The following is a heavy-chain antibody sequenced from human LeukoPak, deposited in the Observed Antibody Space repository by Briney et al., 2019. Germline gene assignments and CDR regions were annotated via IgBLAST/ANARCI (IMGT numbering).Heavy chain of an antibody. Sequence: ASVKVSCKASGYTFTGYYMHWVRQAPGQGLEWIGRINPNSGGTNYAQKFQGRVTMTRDTSISTAYMELSRLRFDDTAVYYCARDRTMVRGVIGSWGQGTLVTVSS. CDR2: INPNSGGT. V-gene: IGHV1-2*06. D-gene: IGHD3-10*01. CDR1: GYTFTGYY. J-gene: IGHJ5*02. CDR3: ARDRTMVRGVIGS.